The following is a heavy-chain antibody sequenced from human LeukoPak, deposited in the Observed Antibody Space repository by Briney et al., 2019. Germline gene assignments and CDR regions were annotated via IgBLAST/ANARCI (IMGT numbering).Heavy chain of an antibody. V-gene: IGHV1-18*01. Sequence: ASVKVSCKASGYTFTSYGISWVRQAPGQGLEWMGWISAYNGNTNYAQKLQGRVTMTTDTSTSTAYIELRSLRSDDTAVYYCARDHRGSGDYYYYMDVWGKGTTVTVSS. CDR1: GYTFTSYG. CDR3: ARDHRGSGDYYYYMDV. J-gene: IGHJ6*03. CDR2: ISAYNGNT.